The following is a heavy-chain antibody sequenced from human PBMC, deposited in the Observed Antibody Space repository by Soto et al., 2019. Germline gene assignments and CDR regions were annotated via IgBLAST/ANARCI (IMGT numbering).Heavy chain of an antibody. J-gene: IGHJ4*01. V-gene: IGHV1-18*01. CDR3: ATDDMNRGRFDF. CDR1: GHSSTHNG. Sequence: ASVKVSCKASGHSSTHNGISWVRRAPGQGLEWMGWININRGDVNHAPKLQGRVTLTTDTSTTTAYMELRSLRLDDTAVYFCATDDMNRGRFDFWGHGTLVTVS. CDR2: ININRGDV.